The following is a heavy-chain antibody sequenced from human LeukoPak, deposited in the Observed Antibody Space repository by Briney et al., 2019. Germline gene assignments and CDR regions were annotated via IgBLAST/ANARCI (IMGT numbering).Heavy chain of an antibody. CDR3: AKGQGYNYGDSIDY. J-gene: IGHJ4*02. V-gene: IGHV3-23*01. CDR2: INGGGSS. Sequence: GGSLRLSCAPSGFTFNNYAMTWVRQAPGKGLEWVSVINGGGSSYYADSVKGRFTVSRDNSKNTLSLQMNSLRDEDTAVYYCAKGQGYNYGDSIDYWGQGTLVTVSS. CDR1: GFTFNNYA. D-gene: IGHD5-18*01.